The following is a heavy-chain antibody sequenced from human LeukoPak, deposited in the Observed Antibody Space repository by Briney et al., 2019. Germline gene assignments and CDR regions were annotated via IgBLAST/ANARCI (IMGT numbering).Heavy chain of an antibody. Sequence: PGGSLRLSCVGTGFTFRSYAMTWIRQAPGKGLEWVADIGGSGSSAFYADSVKGRFTISRDSAKSTLYVEMHSLRVEDTAVYFCAKLADFWSGYYSSFYYYYMDVWGKGTAVTVSS. J-gene: IGHJ6*03. CDR3: AKLADFWSGYYSSFYYYYMDV. CDR1: GFTFRSYA. CDR2: IGGSGSSA. V-gene: IGHV3-23*01. D-gene: IGHD3-3*01.